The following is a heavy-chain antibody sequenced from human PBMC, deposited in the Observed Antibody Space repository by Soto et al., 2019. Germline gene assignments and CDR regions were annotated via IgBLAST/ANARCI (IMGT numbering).Heavy chain of an antibody. CDR3: ASSLERTIPYYAPSVGAFDI. V-gene: IGHV3-53*04. J-gene: IGHJ3*02. D-gene: IGHD1-26*01. CDR2: IYSGGST. Sequence: EMQLVESGGGLVQPGGSLRLSCAASGFTVSSYYMSWVRQAPGKGLEWVSVIYSGGSTYYADSVKGRFTISGHNSKNTLYLQMNSLRAEDTAVYYCASSLERTIPYYAPSVGAFDIWGQRTMVTVSS. CDR1: GFTVSSYY.